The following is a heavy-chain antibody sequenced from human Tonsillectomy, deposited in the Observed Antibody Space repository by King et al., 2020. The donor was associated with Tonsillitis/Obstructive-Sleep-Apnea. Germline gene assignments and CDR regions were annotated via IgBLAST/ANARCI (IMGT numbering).Heavy chain of an antibody. CDR2: IYYSGRT. CDR1: GGSISSYY. Sequence: QLQESGPRLVKPSETLSLTCTVSGGSISSYYWSWIRQPPGKGLEWIGYIYYSGRTNYNPSLKSRVTISVDTSKNQFSLKLSSVTAADSAVYYCASSEAAGWLLYGGWFDPWGQGTLVTVSS. V-gene: IGHV4-59*08. CDR3: ASSEAAGWLLYGGWFDP. J-gene: IGHJ5*02. D-gene: IGHD3-3*01.